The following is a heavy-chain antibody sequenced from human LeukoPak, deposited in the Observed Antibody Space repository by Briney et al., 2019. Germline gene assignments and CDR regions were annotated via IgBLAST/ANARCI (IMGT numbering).Heavy chain of an antibody. Sequence: GGSLRLSCAASGFTFSDSYMTWVRQAPGKGVEWVAYISGSGHDINYSDSVKGRFTISRDNAKNSLYLQMNSLRPEDTALYYCSTGPRSLPYWGPGTLVTVSS. D-gene: IGHD4-23*01. CDR2: ISGSGHDI. J-gene: IGHJ4*01. CDR3: STGPRSLPY. CDR1: GFTFSDSY. V-gene: IGHV3-11*01.